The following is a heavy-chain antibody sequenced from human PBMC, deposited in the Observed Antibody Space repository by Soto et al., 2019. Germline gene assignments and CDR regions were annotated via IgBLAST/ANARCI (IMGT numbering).Heavy chain of an antibody. J-gene: IGHJ2*01. CDR3: AKTGPYDILTYWYFDL. CDR2: IYYSGTT. D-gene: IGHD3-9*01. CDR1: GDSISISSYY. Sequence: SETLSLTCIVSGDSISISSYYWFWIRQPPGKGLEWIGSIYYSGTTYYNPSLESRVTISIDTSKNQFSLKVSSLTAADTAVYYCAKTGPYDILTYWYFDLWGRGTLVTVSS. V-gene: IGHV4-39*01.